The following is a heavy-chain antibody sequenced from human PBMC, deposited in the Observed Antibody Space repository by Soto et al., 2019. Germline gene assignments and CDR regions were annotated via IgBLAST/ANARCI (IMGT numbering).Heavy chain of an antibody. Sequence: QVQLVESGGGVVQPGRSLRLSCAASGFTFSSYGMHWVRQAPGKGLEWVAVIWYDGSKKYYADSVKGRFTISRDNSKNTLYLQMNSLRAEDTAVYYCARDIGPGDSLRRAFDIWGQGTMVTVSS. J-gene: IGHJ3*02. D-gene: IGHD7-27*01. CDR2: IWYDGSKK. CDR3: ARDIGPGDSLRRAFDI. V-gene: IGHV3-33*01. CDR1: GFTFSSYG.